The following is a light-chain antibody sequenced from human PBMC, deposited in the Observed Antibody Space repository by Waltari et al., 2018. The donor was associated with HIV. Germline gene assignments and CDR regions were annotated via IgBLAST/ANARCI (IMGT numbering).Light chain of an antibody. CDR2: DVN. Sequence: QSALTQPPSASGSPGQSVTVSCTGTSSDIGYFNYVPWYQQHPGKAPKLLIYDVNKLPSGVPDLCSASKSGATASLTVSGLLAEDEADYYCAAYAGNNIVIFGGGTKVTV. V-gene: IGLV2-8*01. J-gene: IGLJ2*01. CDR3: AAYAGNNIVI. CDR1: SSDIGYFNY.